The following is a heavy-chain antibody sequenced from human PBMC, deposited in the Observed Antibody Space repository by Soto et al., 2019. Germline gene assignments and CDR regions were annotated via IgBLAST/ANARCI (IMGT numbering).Heavy chain of an antibody. J-gene: IGHJ5*02. Sequence: GLLRLSGAGCGCTFSRYAMSWVRQAPGKGLEWVSAISGGGGSTYYADSVKGRFTISRDNSKNTLYLQMNSLRAEDTAVYYCAKDKEYDRVVNWFDPWGQGTLVTVSS. V-gene: IGHV3-23*01. CDR1: GCTFSRYA. CDR2: ISGGGGST. D-gene: IGHD2-15*01. CDR3: AKDKEYDRVVNWFDP.